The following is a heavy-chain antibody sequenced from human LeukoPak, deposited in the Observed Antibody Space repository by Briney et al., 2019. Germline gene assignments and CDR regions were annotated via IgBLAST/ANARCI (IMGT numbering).Heavy chain of an antibody. CDR2: ISGSGGST. CDR1: GFTFSSYA. V-gene: IGHV3-23*01. D-gene: IGHD6-13*01. J-gene: IGHJ4*02. CDR3: AHIRSSWPDY. Sequence: GGSLRLSCAASGFTFSSYAMSWVRQAPGKGLEWVSAISGSGGSTYYADSVKGRFTISGDNSKNTLYLQMNSLSAEDTAVYYCAHIRSSWPDYWGEGTLVTVSS.